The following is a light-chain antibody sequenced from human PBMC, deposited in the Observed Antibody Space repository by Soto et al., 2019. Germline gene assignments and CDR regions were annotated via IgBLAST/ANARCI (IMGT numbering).Light chain of an antibody. CDR1: QGIRND. Sequence: DIQMTQSPSSLSASVGDRVTITFRASQGIRNDLGWSQQKPGKAPKSLIYAASSLQSGVPSRFSGSGSGTEYTLTIANLQPEDCTTYYCLQHNSYPWTFGQGNKVEIK. V-gene: IGKV1-17*02. J-gene: IGKJ1*01. CDR2: AAS. CDR3: LQHNSYPWT.